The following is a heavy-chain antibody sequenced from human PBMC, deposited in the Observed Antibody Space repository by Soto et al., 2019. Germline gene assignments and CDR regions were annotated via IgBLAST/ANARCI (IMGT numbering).Heavy chain of an antibody. D-gene: IGHD3-10*01. Sequence: GGSLRLSCAASGFTLSSYWMSWVRQAPGKGLEWVANIKQDGSEKYYVDSVKGRFTISRDNAKNSLYLQMNSLRAEDTAVYYCARDLRMRAMVRGGDGMDVWGQGTTVTVSS. CDR1: GFTLSSYW. J-gene: IGHJ6*02. V-gene: IGHV3-7*01. CDR3: ARDLRMRAMVRGGDGMDV. CDR2: IKQDGSEK.